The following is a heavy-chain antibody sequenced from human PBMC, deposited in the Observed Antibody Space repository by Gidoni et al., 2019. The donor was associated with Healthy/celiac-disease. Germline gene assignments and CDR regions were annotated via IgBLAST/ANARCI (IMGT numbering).Heavy chain of an antibody. CDR2: ISYSVST. Sequence: QLQLQESGPGLVKPSEPLSLTCPVSGGSISSSSYYWVWIRQPPGKGLEWIGSISYSVSTYYSPSLKSRVTISVDTSKNQFSLKLSSVTAADTAVYYCARPTIFGVVVGPPLPSYYYMDVWGKGDHGHRLL. J-gene: IGHJ6*03. CDR1: GGSISSSSYY. CDR3: ARPTIFGVVVGPPLPSYYYMDV. D-gene: IGHD3-3*01. V-gene: IGHV4-39*01.